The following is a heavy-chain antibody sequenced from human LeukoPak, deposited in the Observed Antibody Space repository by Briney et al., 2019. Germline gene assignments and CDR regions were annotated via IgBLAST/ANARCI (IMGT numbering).Heavy chain of an antibody. CDR1: GGSISDYF. Sequence: SETLSLTCSVSGGSISDYFWGWIQQPPGKGLEWIGHVYYIGKPTCSPSLESRVSISVDTSKNQFSLELTSVTAADTAVYYCARRFRTGGDLHHDAYDVWGQGTVVTVSS. J-gene: IGHJ3*01. CDR3: ARRFRTGGDLHHDAYDV. V-gene: IGHV4-59*12. D-gene: IGHD3-16*01. CDR2: VYYIGKP.